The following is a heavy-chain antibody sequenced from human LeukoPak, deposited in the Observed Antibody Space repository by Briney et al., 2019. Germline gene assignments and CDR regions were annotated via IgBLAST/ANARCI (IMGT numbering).Heavy chain of an antibody. J-gene: IGHJ4*02. Sequence: PSETLSLTCTVSSGSTSGYYWSWIRQPPGKGLEWIGYSYYSGSTSYSPSLKSRVTISVDTSKNQFSLKLSSVTAADTAVYYCARGDSGYDRFDYWGQGTLVTVSS. D-gene: IGHD5-12*01. CDR2: SYYSGST. CDR3: ARGDSGYDRFDY. CDR1: SGSTSGYY. V-gene: IGHV4-59*01.